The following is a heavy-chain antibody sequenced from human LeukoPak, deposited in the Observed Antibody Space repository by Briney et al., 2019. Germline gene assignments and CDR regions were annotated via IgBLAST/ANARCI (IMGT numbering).Heavy chain of an antibody. J-gene: IGHJ4*02. D-gene: IGHD6-13*01. V-gene: IGHV1-8*03. CDR1: GYTFTNFD. Sequence: ASVKVSCKASGYTFTNFDINWVRQATRQGLEWMGWMTPNSGNTGYAQKFQGRVTITRNTSISTAYMELSSLRSEDTAVYYCARARGRGGSTWYYHYWGQGTLVTVSS. CDR3: ARARGRGGSTWYYHY. CDR2: MTPNSGNT.